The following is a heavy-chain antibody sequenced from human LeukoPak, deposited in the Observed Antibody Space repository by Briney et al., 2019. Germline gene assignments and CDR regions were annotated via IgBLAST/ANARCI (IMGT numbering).Heavy chain of an antibody. J-gene: IGHJ3*02. Sequence: SETLSLTCTVSGGSISSSNYYWVWIRQPPGKGLEWIGEINHSGSTNYNPSLKSRVTISVDTSKNQFSLKLSSVTAADTAVYYCARGHKFRIVTPNITMVRGVSRHAFDIWGQGTMVTVSS. D-gene: IGHD3-10*01. CDR3: ARGHKFRIVTPNITMVRGVSRHAFDI. CDR2: INHSGST. V-gene: IGHV4-39*07. CDR1: GGSISSSNYY.